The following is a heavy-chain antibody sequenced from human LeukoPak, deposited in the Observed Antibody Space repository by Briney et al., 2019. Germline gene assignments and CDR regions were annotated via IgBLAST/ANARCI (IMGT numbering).Heavy chain of an antibody. D-gene: IGHD3-22*01. J-gene: IGHJ3*02. CDR3: ARATYYYDSSGYSPLNDAFDI. CDR1: GYTFTSYY. V-gene: IGHV1-46*01. Sequence: RASVKVSCKASGYTFTSYYMHWVRQAPGQGLEWMGIINPSGGSTSYAQKFQGRVIMTRDTPTSTVYMELSSLRSEDTAVYYCARATYYYDSSGYSPLNDAFDIWGQGTMVTVSS. CDR2: INPSGGST.